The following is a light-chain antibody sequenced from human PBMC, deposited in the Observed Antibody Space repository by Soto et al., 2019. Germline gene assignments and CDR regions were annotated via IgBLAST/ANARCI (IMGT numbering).Light chain of an antibody. V-gene: IGKV3-20*01. CDR2: GAS. Sequence: EIVLTQSPGTLSWSLGERATLSCRASQSVSQYLAWYQQKPGQAPGLLIYGASSRANGIPDRFSGSGSGTDFTLTINGLEPEDVAVYYCQQYATSARLTFGPGTNVDI. CDR3: QQYATSARLT. CDR1: QSVSQY. J-gene: IGKJ3*01.